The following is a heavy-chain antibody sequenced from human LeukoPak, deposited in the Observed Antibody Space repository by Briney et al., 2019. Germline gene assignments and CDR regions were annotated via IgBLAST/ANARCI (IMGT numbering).Heavy chain of an antibody. J-gene: IGHJ4*02. CDR3: ARVVCSGGSCYWDY. CDR1: GYTFTGYY. D-gene: IGHD2-15*01. V-gene: IGHV1-2*04. Sequence: ASVKVSCKASGYTFTGYYMHWVRQAPGQGLEWMGWINPNSGGTNYAQKFQGWATMTRDTSISTAYMELSRLRSDDTAVYYCARVVCSGGSCYWDYWGQGTLVTVSS. CDR2: INPNSGGT.